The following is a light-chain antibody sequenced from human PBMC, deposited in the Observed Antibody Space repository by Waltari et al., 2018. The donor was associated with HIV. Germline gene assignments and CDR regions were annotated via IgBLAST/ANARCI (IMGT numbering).Light chain of an antibody. CDR3: SSYTTTTTLWV. Sequence: QSALTQPASVSGSPGPPITISCTGTRRAIGGYNYVSWYRQHPGTAPKLMIYEVNNRPSGVSNRFSGSKSGNPASLTISGLQAEDEGDYYCSSYTTTTTLWVFGGGTKLAVL. CDR2: EVN. CDR1: RRAIGGYNY. J-gene: IGLJ3*02. V-gene: IGLV2-14*01.